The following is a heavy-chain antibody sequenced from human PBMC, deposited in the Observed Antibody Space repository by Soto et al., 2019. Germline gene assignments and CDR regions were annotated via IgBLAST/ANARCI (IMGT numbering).Heavy chain of an antibody. CDR3: ARGVTMVRGVIITLFDY. Sequence: QVQLVQSGAEVKKPGASVKVSCKASGYTFTSYDINWVRQATGQGLEWMGWMNPNSGNTGYAQKFQGRVTMTRNTSISTAYMELSSLRSEDTAVYYCARGVTMVRGVIITLFDYWGQGTLVTVSS. J-gene: IGHJ4*02. V-gene: IGHV1-8*01. CDR2: MNPNSGNT. D-gene: IGHD3-10*01. CDR1: GYTFTSYD.